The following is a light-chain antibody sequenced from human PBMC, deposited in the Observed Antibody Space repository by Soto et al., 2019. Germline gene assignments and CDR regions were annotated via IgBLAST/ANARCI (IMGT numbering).Light chain of an antibody. CDR2: EVS. CDR3: MQGTHWPWT. CDR1: QSLIHSDGSTY. V-gene: IGKV2-30*02. Sequence: DVVMTQSPLSLPVTLGQPASISCRSSQSLIHSDGSTYLNWFQQRPGQSPRRLIYEVSDRDSGVSDIXSGSGSGTDFTLKISRVEAEDVGVYYCMQGTHWPWTFGQGTEVEIK. J-gene: IGKJ1*01.